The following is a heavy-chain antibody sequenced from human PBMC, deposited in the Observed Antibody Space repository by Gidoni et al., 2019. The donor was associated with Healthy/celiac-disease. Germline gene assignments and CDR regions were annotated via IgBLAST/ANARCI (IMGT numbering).Heavy chain of an antibody. CDR3: AREGASVNYYDSSARGAFDI. V-gene: IGHV4-31*03. CDR2: IYCSGST. Sequence: QVQLQESGPGLVKPSQTLSLTCTVHGGSISSGCFYLSWIRQHPGKCLEWIGYIYCSGSTYYNPSLKSRVTISVDTSKNQFSLKLSSVTAADTAVYYCAREGASVNYYDSSARGAFDIWGQGTMVTVSS. CDR1: GGSISSGCFY. J-gene: IGHJ3*02. D-gene: IGHD3-22*01.